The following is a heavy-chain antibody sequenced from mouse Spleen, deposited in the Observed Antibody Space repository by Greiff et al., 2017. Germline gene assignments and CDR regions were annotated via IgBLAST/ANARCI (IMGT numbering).Heavy chain of an antibody. CDR2: IWWDDDK. CDR1: GGSLSTSGMG. J-gene: IGHJ2*01. V-gene: IGHV8-8*01. D-gene: IGHD2-4*01. Sequence: GGSLSTSGMGVGWIRQPSGKGLEWLAHIWWDDDKYYNPSLKSQLTISKDTSRNQVFLKITSVDTADTATYYCARYDYDGAFDYWGQGTTLTVSS. CDR3: ARYDYDGAFDY.